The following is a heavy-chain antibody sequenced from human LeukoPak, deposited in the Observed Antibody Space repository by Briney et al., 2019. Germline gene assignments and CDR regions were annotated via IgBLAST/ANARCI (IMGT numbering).Heavy chain of an antibody. CDR2: IYNSGST. Sequence: PSETLSLTCTVSGGSISSSSYYWGWIRQPPGKGLEWIGSIYNSGSTYYNPSLKSRVTISEDTSQNQFSLNLSSVTAADTAVYYCARHTAERWLLYYFDYWGQGTLVTVSS. J-gene: IGHJ4*02. V-gene: IGHV4-39*01. CDR1: GGSISSSSYY. CDR3: ARHTAERWLLYYFDY. D-gene: IGHD5-24*01.